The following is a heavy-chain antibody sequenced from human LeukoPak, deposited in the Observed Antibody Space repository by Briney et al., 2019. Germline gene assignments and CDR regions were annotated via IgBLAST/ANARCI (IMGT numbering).Heavy chain of an antibody. CDR2: INWSGGST. CDR1: GFTFDDYG. Sequence: GGSLRLSCAASGFTFDDYGMSWVRQAPGKGLEWVSGINWSGGSTGYADSVKGRFTTSRGNAKNSLYLQMNSLRAEDTALYYCARDIAVAGKTYYFDYWGQGTLVTVSS. CDR3: ARDIAVAGKTYYFDY. J-gene: IGHJ4*02. V-gene: IGHV3-20*04. D-gene: IGHD6-19*01.